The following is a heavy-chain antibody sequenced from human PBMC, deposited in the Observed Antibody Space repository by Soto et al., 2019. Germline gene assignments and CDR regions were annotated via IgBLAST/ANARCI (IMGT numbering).Heavy chain of an antibody. Sequence: ASVKVSCKASGYTFTSYDINWVRQATGQGLEWMGWMNPNSGNTGYAQKFQGRVTMTRNTSISTAYMELSSLRSEDTAVYYCALKLEPQYYYYMDVWGKGTTVTVSS. CDR3: ALKLEPQYYYYMDV. D-gene: IGHD1-1*01. CDR1: GYTFTSYD. CDR2: MNPNSGNT. V-gene: IGHV1-8*01. J-gene: IGHJ6*03.